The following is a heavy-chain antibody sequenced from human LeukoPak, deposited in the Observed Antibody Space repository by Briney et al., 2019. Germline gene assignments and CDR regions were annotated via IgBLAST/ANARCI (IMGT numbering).Heavy chain of an antibody. CDR1: GYTFTGYY. Sequence: GASVKVSCTASGYTFTGYYMHWVRQAPEQGLEWMGWINPNGGGTNYAQKFQGRVTMTRDTSINTAYMELSRLRSDDTAVYYCARATFYYDNDAFDIWSQGTMVTVSS. D-gene: IGHD3-22*01. CDR3: ARATFYYDNDAFDI. V-gene: IGHV1-2*02. CDR2: INPNGGGT. J-gene: IGHJ3*02.